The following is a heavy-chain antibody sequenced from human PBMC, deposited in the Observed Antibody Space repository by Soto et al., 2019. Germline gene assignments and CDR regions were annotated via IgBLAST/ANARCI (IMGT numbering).Heavy chain of an antibody. CDR2: IYYTGST. J-gene: IGHJ6*02. D-gene: IGHD3-22*01. CDR1: GGPISPYY. CDR3: AREGGYFDSSGSGVYHYYGVDV. Sequence: SETLSLTCTVSGGPISPYYWSWIRQPAGKGLEWIGRIYYTGSTNYNPPVKSRVSMSLDTARNQISLKVKSVTAADTAVYYCAREGGYFDSSGSGVYHYYGVDVWGRGTTVTVSS. V-gene: IGHV4-4*07.